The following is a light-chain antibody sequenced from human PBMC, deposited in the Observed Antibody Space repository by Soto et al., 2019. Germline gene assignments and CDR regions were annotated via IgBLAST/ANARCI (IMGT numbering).Light chain of an antibody. CDR2: EVR. CDR1: SSDVGAYDF. CDR3: SSYTTSSTRV. J-gene: IGLJ1*01. V-gene: IGLV2-14*03. Sequence: QSALTQPASVSGSPGQSITISCTGTSSDVGAYDFVSWYQQHPDKAPKLMIYEVRNRPSGVSNRFSDSKSVNTATLTIPGLQAEDEADYYCSSYTTSSTRVFGTGTKLTVL.